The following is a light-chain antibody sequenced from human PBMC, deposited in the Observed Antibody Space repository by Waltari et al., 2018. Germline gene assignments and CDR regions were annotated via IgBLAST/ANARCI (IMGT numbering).Light chain of an antibody. J-gene: IGLJ2*01. CDR3: QAWDSSTVG. CDR1: KLGDNY. V-gene: IGLV3-1*01. Sequence: SYELTQPPSVSLSPGQTASITCSGDKLGDNYACWDQQKQGQSTVLVIYQDDKRPSGIPDRFSGSNSGNTATLTISGTQAMDEADYYCQAWDSSTVGFGGGTKLTVL. CDR2: QDD.